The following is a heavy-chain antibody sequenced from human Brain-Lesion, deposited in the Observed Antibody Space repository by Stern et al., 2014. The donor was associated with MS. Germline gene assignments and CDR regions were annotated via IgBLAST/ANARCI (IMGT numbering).Heavy chain of an antibody. CDR1: GFTFNSYV. J-gene: IGHJ4*02. CDR2: IWNDGTNK. CDR3: ARDVGYGDYGTLVLGY. Sequence: VQLVESGGGVVQPGGSLRLSCAASGFTFNSYVMHWVRQAPGKGLEWVALIWNDGTNKFYADSVKGRFTISRGNSQNTLHLQMNSLRVEDTAVYYCARDVGYGDYGTLVLGYWGQGTLVTVSS. D-gene: IGHD4-17*01. V-gene: IGHV3-33*01.